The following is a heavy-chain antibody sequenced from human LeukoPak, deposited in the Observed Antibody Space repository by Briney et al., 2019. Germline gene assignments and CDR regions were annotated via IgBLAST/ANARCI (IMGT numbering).Heavy chain of an antibody. V-gene: IGHV4-34*01. CDR3: ARGHGSGGSPTYYYYYMDV. D-gene: IGHD2-15*01. J-gene: IGHJ6*03. CDR2: LNHSGST. Sequence: PSETLSLTCAVSGGSFSGYYWSWVRQPPGKGLEWIGELNHSGSTNYNPSLKTRVTISVDTSKKQFSLKLSSVTAADTAVYYCARGHGSGGSPTYYYYYMDVWGKGTTVTVSS. CDR1: GGSFSGYY.